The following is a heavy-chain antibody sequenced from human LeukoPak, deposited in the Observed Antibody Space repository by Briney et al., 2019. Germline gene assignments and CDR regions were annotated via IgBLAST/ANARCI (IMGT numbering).Heavy chain of an antibody. CDR2: ISYDGSNK. CDR1: GFTCSSYA. D-gene: IGHD3-3*01. CDR3: ARSPSTIFGVVILYYFDY. J-gene: IGHJ4*02. V-gene: IGHV3-30-3*01. Sequence: GGSLRLSCAASGFTCSSYAMHWVRQAPGKGLEWVAVISYDGSNKYYADSVKGRFTISRDNSKNTLYLQMNSLRAEDTAVYYCARSPSTIFGVVILYYFDYWGQGTLVTVSS.